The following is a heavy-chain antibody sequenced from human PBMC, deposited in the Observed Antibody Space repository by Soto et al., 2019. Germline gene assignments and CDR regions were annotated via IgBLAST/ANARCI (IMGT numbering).Heavy chain of an antibody. CDR3: ASALYDFWSGYYSNGALNWFDP. CDR1: GGSISSGGYY. Sequence: LSLTCTVSGGSISSGGYYWSWIRQHPGKGLEWIGYIYYSGSTYYNPSLKSRVTISVDTSKNQFSLKLSSVTAADTAVYYCASALYDFWSGYYSNGALNWFDPWGQGTLVTVSS. J-gene: IGHJ5*02. CDR2: IYYSGST. V-gene: IGHV4-31*03. D-gene: IGHD3-3*01.